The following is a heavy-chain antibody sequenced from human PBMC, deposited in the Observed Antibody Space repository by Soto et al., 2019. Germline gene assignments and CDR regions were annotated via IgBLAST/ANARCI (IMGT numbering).Heavy chain of an antibody. Sequence: GGSLRLSCAASGFTFDDYAMHWVRQAPGKGLEWVSAISGSGGSIYYADSVKGRFTISRDNSKNTLYLQMNSLRAEDTAVYYCAKQLTPRPTDAFDIWGQGTMVTVSS. CDR1: GFTFDDYA. J-gene: IGHJ3*02. CDR3: AKQLTPRPTDAFDI. CDR2: ISGSGGSI. V-gene: IGHV3-23*01. D-gene: IGHD1-1*01.